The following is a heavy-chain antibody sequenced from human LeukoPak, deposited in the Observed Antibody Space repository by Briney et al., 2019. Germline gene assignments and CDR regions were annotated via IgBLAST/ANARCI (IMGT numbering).Heavy chain of an antibody. V-gene: IGHV3-30*01. CDR2: ISYDGSNK. D-gene: IGHD6-6*01. CDR1: GFTFSSYA. Sequence: PGRSLRLSCAASGFTFSSYAMRWVRQAPGKGLEWVAVISYDGSNKYYADSVKGRFTISRDNSKNTLYLQMNSLRAEDTAVYYCARSVPDTSIAARLSSYYYYYMDVWGKGTTVTVSS. J-gene: IGHJ6*03. CDR3: ARSVPDTSIAARLSSYYYYYMDV.